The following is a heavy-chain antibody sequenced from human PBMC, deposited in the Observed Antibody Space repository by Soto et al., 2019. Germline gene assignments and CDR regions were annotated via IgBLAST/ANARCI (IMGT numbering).Heavy chain of an antibody. V-gene: IGHV4-30-2*01. Sequence: SETLSLTCAVSGGSISSGGYSWSWIRQPPGKGLEWIGYIYHSGSTYYNPSLKSRVTISVDRSKNTLYLQMNSLRAEDTAVYYCARESIVGATNTFDYWGQGTLVTVSS. CDR1: GGSISSGGYS. D-gene: IGHD1-26*01. J-gene: IGHJ4*02. CDR3: ARESIVGATNTFDY. CDR2: IYHSGST.